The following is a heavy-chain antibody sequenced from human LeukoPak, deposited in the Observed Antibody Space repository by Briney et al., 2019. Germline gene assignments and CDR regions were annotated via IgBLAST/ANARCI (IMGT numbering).Heavy chain of an antibody. CDR1: GYTFTSYD. J-gene: IGHJ4*02. V-gene: IGHV1-8*01. Sequence: ASVKVSCKASGYTFTSYDINWVRQATGQGLEWMGWMNPNSGNTGYAQKFQGRVTMTRNTSISTAYMELSSLRSEDTAVYYCARGRHYYDSSGYYYSVSGESYWGQGTLVTVSS. CDR2: MNPNSGNT. CDR3: ARGRHYYDSSGYYYSVSGESY. D-gene: IGHD3-22*01.